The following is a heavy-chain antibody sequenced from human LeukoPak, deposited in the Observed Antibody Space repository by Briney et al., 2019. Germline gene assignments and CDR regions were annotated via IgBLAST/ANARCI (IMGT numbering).Heavy chain of an antibody. J-gene: IGHJ4*02. CDR1: GFTFNNYA. D-gene: IGHD2-2*01. V-gene: IGHV3-20*01. CDR3: ARHRCSSTTCSFDS. CDR2: ISWKGDTT. Sequence: PGGSLRLSCAASGFTFNNYAMTWVRQTPGKGPEWVSLISWKGDTTAYAESVSGRFTISRDNAKNSLYLHMNSQRPEDTAFYHCARHRCSSTTCSFDSWGQGSLVTVSS.